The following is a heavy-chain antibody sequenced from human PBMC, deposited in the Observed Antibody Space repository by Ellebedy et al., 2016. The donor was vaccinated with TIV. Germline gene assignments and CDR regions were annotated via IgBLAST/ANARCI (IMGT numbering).Heavy chain of an antibody. J-gene: IGHJ5*02. CDR3: ARASRDYDFWSGYWGWFNP. V-gene: IGHV3-7*02. Sequence: GESLKISXAASGFTFSSYWMSWVRQDPGKGLEWVANIKQDGSEKYYVDSVKGRFTISRDNAKNSLYLQMNSLRAEDTAVYYCARASRDYDFWSGYWGWFNPWGQGTLVTVSS. CDR1: GFTFSSYW. CDR2: IKQDGSEK. D-gene: IGHD3-3*01.